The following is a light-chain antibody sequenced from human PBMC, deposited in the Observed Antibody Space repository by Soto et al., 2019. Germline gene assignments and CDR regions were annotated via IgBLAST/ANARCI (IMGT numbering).Light chain of an antibody. CDR2: EVT. Sequence: QSALTQPASVSGSPGQSITISCTGTSSDVGGYNYVSWYQQRPGKAPKLMIYEVTNRPSGVSNRFSGSKSGNTASLTISGLQAEDEADYYCSSYTRTTTPVFGTGTKLTVL. CDR3: SSYTRTTTPV. J-gene: IGLJ1*01. CDR1: SSDVGGYNY. V-gene: IGLV2-14*01.